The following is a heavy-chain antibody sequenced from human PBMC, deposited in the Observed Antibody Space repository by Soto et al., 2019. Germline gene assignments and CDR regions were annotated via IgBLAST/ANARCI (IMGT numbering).Heavy chain of an antibody. Sequence: GGSLRLSCAASGFTFSSYAMSWVRQAPGKGLEWVSAISGSGGSTYYADSVRGRFTISRDSSKSTLYLQMNSLRAEDTAIYYCAKDRWGSRRPWNAWFDPSAQGTLVTVSS. V-gene: IGHV3-23*01. CDR2: ISGSGGST. CDR1: GFTFSSYA. D-gene: IGHD1-1*01. CDR3: AKDRWGSRRPWNAWFDP. J-gene: IGHJ5*02.